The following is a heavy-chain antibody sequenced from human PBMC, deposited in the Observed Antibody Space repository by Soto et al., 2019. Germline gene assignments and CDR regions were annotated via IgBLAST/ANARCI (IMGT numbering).Heavy chain of an antibody. CDR2: IYYSGST. D-gene: IGHD6-25*01. V-gene: IGHV4-59*01. Sequence: TLSLTCTVSGGSISSYYWSWIRQPPGKGLEWIGYIYYSGSTNYNPSLKSRVTISVDTSKNQFSLKLSSVTAADTAVYYCARVYTTQRWFDPWGQGTLVTVSS. CDR1: GGSISSYY. J-gene: IGHJ5*02. CDR3: ARVYTTQRWFDP.